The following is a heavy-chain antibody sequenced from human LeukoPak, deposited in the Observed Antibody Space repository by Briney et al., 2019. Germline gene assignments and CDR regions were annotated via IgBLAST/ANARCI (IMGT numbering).Heavy chain of an antibody. CDR1: GGSISSYY. Sequence: SETLSLTCTVSGGSISSYYWSWIRQPPGKGLEYIGYIYYSGSTNYNPSNYNPSPKSRVTMSVDTSKNQFSLRLSSVTAADTAVYYCARRNYYDSSGYYYWYFDLWGRGTLVTVSS. CDR2: IYYSGSTNYNPS. V-gene: IGHV4-59*08. J-gene: IGHJ2*01. D-gene: IGHD3-22*01. CDR3: ARRNYYDSSGYYYWYFDL.